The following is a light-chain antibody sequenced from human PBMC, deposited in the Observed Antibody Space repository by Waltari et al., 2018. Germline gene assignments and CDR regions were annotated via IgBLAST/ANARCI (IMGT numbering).Light chain of an antibody. CDR1: QSVSSN. J-gene: IGKJ4*01. Sequence: EIVMTQSPATLSVSPGERATLSCRASQSVSSNVAWYQQKRGKAPRLLIYAASTRAPGIPARFSGSGSGTEFTLTISSLQSEDFAVYYCQQRSNWLTFGGGTKVEIK. CDR3: QQRSNWLT. V-gene: IGKV3-15*01. CDR2: AAS.